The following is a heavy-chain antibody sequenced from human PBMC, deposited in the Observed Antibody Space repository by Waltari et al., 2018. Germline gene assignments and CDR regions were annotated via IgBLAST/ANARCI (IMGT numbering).Heavy chain of an antibody. CDR1: GYTFSSYD. CDR2: MNPNSGNT. D-gene: IGHD3-22*01. V-gene: IGHV1-8*01. CDR3: ARLPHHYYDSSGPEAGY. J-gene: IGHJ4*02. Sequence: QVQLVQSGAEVKKPGASVKVSCKAYGYTFSSYDINWVRQATGQGLEWMGWMNPNSGNTGYAQKFQGRVTMTRNTSISTAYMELSSLRSEDTAMYYCARLPHHYYDSSGPEAGYWGQGTLVTVSS.